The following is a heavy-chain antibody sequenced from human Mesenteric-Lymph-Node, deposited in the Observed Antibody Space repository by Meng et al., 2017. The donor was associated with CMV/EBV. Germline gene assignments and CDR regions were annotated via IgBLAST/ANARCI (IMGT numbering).Heavy chain of an antibody. CDR3: ARHGKYNWNDPPDY. CDR1: GYSFTNYW. J-gene: IGHJ4*02. Sequence: GESLKISCKGSGYSFTNYWIGWVRQMPGKGLEWMGIIYSGDSDTTYSPSFQGQVTISADRSISTAYLQWNSLKASDTAIYYCARHGKYNWNDPPDYWGQGTLVTVSS. CDR2: IYSGDSDT. D-gene: IGHD1-1*01. V-gene: IGHV5-51*01.